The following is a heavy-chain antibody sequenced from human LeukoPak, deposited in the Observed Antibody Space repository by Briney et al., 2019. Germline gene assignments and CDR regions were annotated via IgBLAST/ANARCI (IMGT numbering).Heavy chain of an antibody. CDR3: ARASLLPGGELDY. D-gene: IGHD3-16*01. J-gene: IGHJ4*02. V-gene: IGHV3-30-3*01. CDR1: GFTFSSYA. Sequence: GRSLRLSCAASGFTFSSYAMHWIRQAPGKGLEWVAVISYDGSNKYYADSVKGRFIISRDNSKNTLYLQMNSLRAEDTAVYYCARASLLPGGELDYWGQGTLVTVSS. CDR2: ISYDGSNK.